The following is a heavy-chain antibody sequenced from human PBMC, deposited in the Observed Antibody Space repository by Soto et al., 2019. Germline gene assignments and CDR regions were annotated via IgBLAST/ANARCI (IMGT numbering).Heavy chain of an antibody. CDR1: RAFINSGGFY. CDR3: VRGGIAGHWFDP. CDR2: IFHSGST. V-gene: IGHV4-31*03. Sequence: SETLSLTCSVSRAFINSGGFYYSWIRQPPGKGLEWLGYIFHSGSTLYTPSLRGRLTLSADTSRNQLSLHLTSVTAADTAVYYCVRGGIAGHWFDPWGQGILVTV. J-gene: IGHJ5*02. D-gene: IGHD2-21*01.